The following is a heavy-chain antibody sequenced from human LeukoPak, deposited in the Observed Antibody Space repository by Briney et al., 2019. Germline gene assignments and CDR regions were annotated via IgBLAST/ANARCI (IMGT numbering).Heavy chain of an antibody. CDR1: GFPFSSHG. V-gene: IGHV3-23*01. CDR3: AQDIAWGAFEH. D-gene: IGHD7-27*01. Sequence: GGSLILSCAASGFPFSSHGMNWVRPAPGKGLEWVSGITGSGGNRYYADSVKGRFTISRDDSKNTLSLQMNSLRVEDTALYYCAQDIAWGAFEHWGQGTLVTVSS. CDR2: ITGSGGNR. J-gene: IGHJ4*02.